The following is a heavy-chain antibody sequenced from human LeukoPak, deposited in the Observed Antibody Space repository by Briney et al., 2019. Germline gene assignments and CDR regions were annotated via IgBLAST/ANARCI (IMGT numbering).Heavy chain of an antibody. D-gene: IGHD3-22*01. CDR3: ARDYYDSRGEAFDI. CDR2: IYYSWTT. V-gene: IGHV4-59*11. CDR1: GGSIGSHY. Sequence: SETLSLTCTVSGGSIGSHYWSWIRPPPGGGLEGIGYIYYSWTTSYNPSLKSRVTISVDTSKNQFSLKLSSVTAADTAVYYCARDYYDSRGEAFDIWGLGTMVTVSS. J-gene: IGHJ3*02.